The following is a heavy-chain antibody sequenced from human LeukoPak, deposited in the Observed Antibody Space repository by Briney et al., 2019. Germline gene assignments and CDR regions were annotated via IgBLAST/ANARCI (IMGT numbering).Heavy chain of an antibody. D-gene: IGHD3-10*01. CDR1: GFTLSSYD. J-gene: IGHJ4*02. CDR3: ARGIGYYGSGSLYYFDY. Sequence: GGSLRLSCAASGFTLSSYDMHWVRQATGKGLEWVSAVGTAGDTYYPGSVKGRFTISRENAKNSLYLQMNSLRAGDTAVYYCARGIGYYGSGSLYYFDYWGQGTLVTVSS. V-gene: IGHV3-13*01. CDR2: VGTAGDT.